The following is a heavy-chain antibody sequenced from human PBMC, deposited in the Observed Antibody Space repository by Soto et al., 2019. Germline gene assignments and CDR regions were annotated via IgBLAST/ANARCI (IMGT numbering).Heavy chain of an antibody. V-gene: IGHV1-69*13. J-gene: IGHJ6*02. Sequence: SVKVSCKASGDVFRSCGINWVRQAPGQGLEWMGGIIPISGTTNYAQKFQGRVAITADESTDTVYMELSRLRSEDTAVYFCARXRCFNGLCHTADYGMDVWGQGTTVTVSS. D-gene: IGHD2-8*01. CDR3: ARXRCFNGLCHTADYGMDV. CDR1: GDVFRSCG. CDR2: IIPISGTT.